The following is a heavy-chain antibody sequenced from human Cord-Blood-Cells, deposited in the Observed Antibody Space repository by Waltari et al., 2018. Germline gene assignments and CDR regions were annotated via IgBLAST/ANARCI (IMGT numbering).Heavy chain of an antibody. CDR1: GGSISSSRYY. D-gene: IGHD3-16*01. CDR2: IYYSGST. Sequence: QLQLQESGPGLVKPSETLSLTCTVSGGSISSSRYYWGWIRQPPGKGLEWIGSIYYSGSTYYNPSLKSRVTISVDTSKNQFSLKLSSVTAADTAVYYCARLLLGAGDYWGQGTLVTVSS. V-gene: IGHV4-39*01. CDR3: ARLLLGAGDY. J-gene: IGHJ4*02.